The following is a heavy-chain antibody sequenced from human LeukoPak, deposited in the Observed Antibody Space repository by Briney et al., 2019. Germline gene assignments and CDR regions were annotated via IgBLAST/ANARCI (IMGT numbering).Heavy chain of an antibody. CDR3: ARDHGYNWSLVQRYYFDY. D-gene: IGHD1-20*01. CDR2: IIPIFGTA. V-gene: IGHV1-69*06. J-gene: IGHJ4*02. CDR1: GYSSTNYA. Sequence: GASVTVSCKASGYSSTNYAISWVRQAPGQGLEWMGGIIPIFGTANYAQKFQGRVTITADKSTSTAYMELSSLRSEDTAVYYCARDHGYNWSLVQRYYFDYWGQGTLVTVSS.